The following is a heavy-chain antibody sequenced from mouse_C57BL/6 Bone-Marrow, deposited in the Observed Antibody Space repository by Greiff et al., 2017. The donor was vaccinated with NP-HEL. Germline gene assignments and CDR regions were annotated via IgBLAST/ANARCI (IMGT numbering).Heavy chain of an antibody. Sequence: EVQLQQSGPELVKPGASVKISCKASGYTFTDYYMNWVKQSHGKSLEWIGDINPNNGGTSYNQKFKGKATLTVDKSSSTAYMELRSLTSEDSAVYYCAPDYYGSSYWYFDVWGTGTTVTVSS. CDR1: GYTFTDYY. D-gene: IGHD1-1*01. J-gene: IGHJ1*03. CDR3: APDYYGSSYWYFDV. V-gene: IGHV1-26*01. CDR2: INPNNGGT.